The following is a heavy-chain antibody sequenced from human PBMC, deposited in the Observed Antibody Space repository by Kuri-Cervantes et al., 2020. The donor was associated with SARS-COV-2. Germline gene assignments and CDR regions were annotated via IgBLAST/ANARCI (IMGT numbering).Heavy chain of an antibody. CDR1: GFLFSASA. CDR3: ASHRGPNWFDP. Sequence: GESLKSSCEVSGFLFSASAIHWVRQASGKGLEWVSSISSSSSYIYYADSVKGRFTISRDNAKNSLYLQMNSLRAEETAVYYCASHRGPNWFDPWGQGALVTVSS. D-gene: IGHD3-10*01. V-gene: IGHV3-21*01. CDR2: ISSSSSYI. J-gene: IGHJ5*02.